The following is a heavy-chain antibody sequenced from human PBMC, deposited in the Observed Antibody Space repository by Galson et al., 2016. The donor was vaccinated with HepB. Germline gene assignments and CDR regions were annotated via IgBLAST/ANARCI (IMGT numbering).Heavy chain of an antibody. J-gene: IGHJ4*02. V-gene: IGHV1-18*01. Sequence: VKVSCKASGYTFTTSGISWVRRAPGQGLEWMGWISTYSGNTKYAQKFQGGLTLTTDSSTTTAYMELRSLRFDDTALYYCARDVQYRFDSWGQGTLVTVSS. CDR2: ISTYSGNT. CDR3: ARDVQYRFDS. D-gene: IGHD2/OR15-2a*01. CDR1: GYTFTTSG.